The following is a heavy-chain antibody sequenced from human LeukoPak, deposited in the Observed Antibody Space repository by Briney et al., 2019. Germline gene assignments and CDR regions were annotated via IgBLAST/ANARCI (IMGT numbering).Heavy chain of an antibody. CDR1: GFTVISYY. Sequence: AGGSLRVSCAVTGFTVISYYMTWVRQPPGKGLEWVSTLYSGGTTYYADSVKGRFTISRDNSKNTLYLQMNSLSAEDTAIYYCSKGQELDDGVLESWGRGTLVTVSS. D-gene: IGHD1-1*01. CDR2: LYSGGTT. CDR3: SKGQELDDGVLES. V-gene: IGHV3-66*01. J-gene: IGHJ4*02.